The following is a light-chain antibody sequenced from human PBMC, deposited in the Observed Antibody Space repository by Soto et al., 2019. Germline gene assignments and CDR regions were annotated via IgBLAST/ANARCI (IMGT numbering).Light chain of an antibody. J-gene: IGLJ1*01. CDR1: SSDVGGYYY. CDR2: EVS. CDR3: SSYTTTNTYV. V-gene: IGLV2-14*01. Sequence: QSVLTQPASVSGSPGQSITISCTGTSSDVGGYYYASWSQHHPGKAPKLLIYEVSNRPPGVSDRFSGSKSGNTASLTISGLQAEDEADYYCSSYTTTNTYVFGTGTKVTVL.